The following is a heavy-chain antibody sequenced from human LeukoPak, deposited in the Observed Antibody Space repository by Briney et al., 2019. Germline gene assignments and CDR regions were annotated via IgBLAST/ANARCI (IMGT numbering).Heavy chain of an antibody. CDR3: ARGRYYFDY. J-gene: IGHJ4*02. V-gene: IGHV4-59*01. CDR2: IYYSGST. Sequence: SETLSLTCTVSGGSISSYYWSWVRQPPGKGLEWIGYIYYSGSTNYNPSLKSRVTISVDTSKNQFSLKLSSVTAADTAVYYCARGRYYFDYWGQGTLVTVSS. CDR1: GGSISSYY.